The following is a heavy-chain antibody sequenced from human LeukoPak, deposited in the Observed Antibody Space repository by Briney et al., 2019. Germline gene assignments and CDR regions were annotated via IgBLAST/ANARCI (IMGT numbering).Heavy chain of an antibody. CDR2: INPNSGGT. CDR1: GYTFTGYY. CDR3: ARERPAAVIAFYYYYYYMDV. V-gene: IGHV1-2*02. D-gene: IGHD3-16*02. Sequence: ASVNVSCKASGYTFTGYYMHWVRQAPGQGLEWMGWINPNSGGTNYAQKFQGRVTMTRDTSISTAYMELSRLRSDDTAVYYCARERPAAVIAFYYYYYYMDVWGKGTTVTVSS. J-gene: IGHJ6*03.